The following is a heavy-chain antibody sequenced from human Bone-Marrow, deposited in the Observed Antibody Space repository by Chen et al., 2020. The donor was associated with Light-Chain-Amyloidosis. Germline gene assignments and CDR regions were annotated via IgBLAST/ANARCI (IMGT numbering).Heavy chain of an antibody. CDR2: IFRGDIT. Sequence: QLQLQESGPGLVEPSQTLSLTCTVSGASIISSEYYWGWMRQAPGKGLEWIGSIFRGDITYYTSSLKSRVTLSVDTSNNHISLRLRSVTAGDTAIYYCARGPSEVEWGVVKSAFAFDFWGQGTMATVSS. J-gene: IGHJ3*01. V-gene: IGHV4-39*07. D-gene: IGHD2-21*01. CDR3: ARGPSEVEWGVVKSAFAFDF. CDR1: GASIISSEYY.